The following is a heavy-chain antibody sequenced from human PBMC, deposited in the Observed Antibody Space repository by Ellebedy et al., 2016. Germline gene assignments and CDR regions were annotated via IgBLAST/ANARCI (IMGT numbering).Heavy chain of an antibody. D-gene: IGHD5-18*01. J-gene: IGHJ4*02. CDR3: AIFFAEEDTAMYEGLDY. CDR2: IDPSDSYT. CDR1: GYSFTSYW. Sequence: GESLKISXKGSGYSFTSYWIGWVRQMPGKGLEWMGRIDPSDSYTNYSPSFQGHVTISADKSISTAYLQWSSLKASDTAMYYCAIFFAEEDTAMYEGLDYWGQGTLVTVSS. V-gene: IGHV5-10-1*01.